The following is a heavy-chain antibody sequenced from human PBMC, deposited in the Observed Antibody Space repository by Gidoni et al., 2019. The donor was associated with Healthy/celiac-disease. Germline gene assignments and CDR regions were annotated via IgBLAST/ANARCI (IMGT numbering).Heavy chain of an antibody. Sequence: QVQLVESGGGVVQPGRSLRLSCAASGFTFSSYGMHWVRQAPGKGPEWVAVISYDGSNKYYADSVKGRFTISRDNSKNTLYLQMNSLRAEDTAVYYCAKDQPSIAVAGIGDYWGQGTLVTVSS. CDR1: GFTFSSYG. CDR2: ISYDGSNK. J-gene: IGHJ4*02. V-gene: IGHV3-30*18. D-gene: IGHD6-19*01. CDR3: AKDQPSIAVAGIGDY.